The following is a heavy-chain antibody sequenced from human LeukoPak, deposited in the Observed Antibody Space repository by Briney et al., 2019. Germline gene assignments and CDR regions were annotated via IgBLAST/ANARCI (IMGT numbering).Heavy chain of an antibody. CDR1: GFTFDDYA. Sequence: PGGSLRLSCAASGFTFDDYAMHWVRQAPGKGLEWVSGISWNSGSIGYADSVKGRFTIPRDSAKNSLYLQMNSLRAEDMALYYCAKIRRFLEWPDAFDIWGQGTMVTVSS. CDR2: ISWNSGSI. D-gene: IGHD3-3*01. V-gene: IGHV3-9*03. J-gene: IGHJ3*02. CDR3: AKIRRFLEWPDAFDI.